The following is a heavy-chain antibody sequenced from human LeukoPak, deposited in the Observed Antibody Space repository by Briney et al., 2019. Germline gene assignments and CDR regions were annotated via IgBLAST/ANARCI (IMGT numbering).Heavy chain of an antibody. J-gene: IGHJ6*02. CDR2: IYYSGST. D-gene: IGHD3-10*01. CDR1: GGSISSGGYY. CDR3: ARDHYHSGDYGMDV. V-gene: IGHV4-31*03. Sequence: PSETLSLTCTVSGGSISSGGYYRSWIRQPPGKGLEWIGYIYYSGSTYYNPSLKSRLTISVDTSKNQFSLKLSSVTAADTAVYYCARDHYHSGDYGMDVWGQGTTVTVSS.